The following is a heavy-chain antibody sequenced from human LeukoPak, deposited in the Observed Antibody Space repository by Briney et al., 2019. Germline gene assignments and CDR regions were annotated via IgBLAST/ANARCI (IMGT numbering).Heavy chain of an antibody. CDR3: AKALLGSSGWPYYFDY. V-gene: IGHV1-46*01. CDR2: INPSGGST. D-gene: IGHD6-19*01. CDR1: GYTFTSYY. J-gene: IGHJ4*02. Sequence: GASVKVSCKASGYTFTSYYMHWVRQAPGQGLEWMGIINPSGGSTSYAQKFQGRVTMTRDMSTSTVYMELSSLRAEDTAVYYCAKALLGSSGWPYYFDYWGQGTLVTVSS.